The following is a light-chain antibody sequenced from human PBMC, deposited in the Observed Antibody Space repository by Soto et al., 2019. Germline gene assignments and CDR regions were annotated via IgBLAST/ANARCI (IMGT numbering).Light chain of an antibody. V-gene: IGKV3-15*01. Sequence: EVVMTQSPATLSVSPGERVTLSCTASQSVSGNLAWYQQKPGQAPRLLIHGASTRATDIPARFSGSGSGTELALTITTLQSEDFAVYYCQQYHNWRPGLPFRGGTKVDIX. J-gene: IGKJ4*01. CDR3: QQYHNWRPGLP. CDR2: GAS. CDR1: QSVSGN.